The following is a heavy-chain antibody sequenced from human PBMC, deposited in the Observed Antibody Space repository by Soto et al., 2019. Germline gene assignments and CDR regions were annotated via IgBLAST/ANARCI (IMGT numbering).Heavy chain of an antibody. CDR2: MNPNSGNT. CDR3: ARGRLVWFGELRDYYYDGMDV. Sequence: QVQLVQSGAEVKKPGASVKVSCKASGYTFTSYDINWVRQATGQGLEGMGWMNPNSGNTGYAQKFQGRVTMTRNTSISTAYMELSSLRSEDTAVYYCARGRLVWFGELRDYYYDGMDVWGQGTTVTVSS. J-gene: IGHJ6*02. CDR1: GYTFTSYD. V-gene: IGHV1-8*01. D-gene: IGHD3-10*01.